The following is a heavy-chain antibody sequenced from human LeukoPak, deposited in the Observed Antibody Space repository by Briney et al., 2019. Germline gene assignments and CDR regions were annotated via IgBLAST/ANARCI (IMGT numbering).Heavy chain of an antibody. CDR3: ASLASKARLVDY. CDR2: ISGSGGST. D-gene: IGHD6-6*01. V-gene: IGHV3-23*01. Sequence: VSAISGSGGSTYYADSVKGRFTISRDNSKNTLYLQMNSLRAEDTAVYYCASLASKARLVDYWGQGTLVTVSS. J-gene: IGHJ4*02.